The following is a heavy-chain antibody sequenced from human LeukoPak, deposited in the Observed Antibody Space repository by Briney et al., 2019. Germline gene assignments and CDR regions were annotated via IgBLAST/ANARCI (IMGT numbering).Heavy chain of an antibody. CDR2: INGPGDNP. CDR3: AKVTVCFGCYFDY. Sequence: GGSLRLSCAAAGYTFSSHGVKWVRQAAGRRLEWVSTINGPGDNPYYAETVKGRFTISRDNSKNTVYLQMNSLKAEDTAIYYCAKVTVCFGCYFDYWGQGALVTVSS. CDR1: GYTFSSHG. V-gene: IGHV3-23*01. D-gene: IGHD3-10*02. J-gene: IGHJ4*02.